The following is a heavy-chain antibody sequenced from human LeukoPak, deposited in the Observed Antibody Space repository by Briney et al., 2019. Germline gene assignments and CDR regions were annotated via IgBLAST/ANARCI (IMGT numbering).Heavy chain of an antibody. CDR3: ARKDTAMVFDY. J-gene: IGHJ4*02. CDR2: IYYSGSP. V-gene: IGHV4-59*01. D-gene: IGHD5-18*01. CDR1: GGSISSYY. Sequence: TSETLSLTCTVSGGSISSYYWSWIRQPPGKGLEWIGYIYYSGSPNYNPSLKSRVTIPVDTSKNQFSLKLSSVTAADTAVYYCARKDTAMVFDYWGQGTLVTVSS.